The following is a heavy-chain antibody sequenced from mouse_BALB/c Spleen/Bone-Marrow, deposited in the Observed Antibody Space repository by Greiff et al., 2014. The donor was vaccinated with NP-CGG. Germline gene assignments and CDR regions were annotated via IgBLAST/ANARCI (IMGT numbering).Heavy chain of an antibody. CDR2: IDPANGNT. CDR3: ARYNYGSSQFAY. CDR1: GFNIKDTY. J-gene: IGHJ3*01. Sequence: EVQGVESGAELVKPGASVKLSCTASGFNIKDTYMHWVKQRPEQGLEWIGRIDPANGNTKYDPKFQGKATITADTSSNTAYLQLSSLTSEDTAVYYCARYNYGSSQFAYWGQGTLVTASA. V-gene: IGHV14-3*02. D-gene: IGHD1-1*01.